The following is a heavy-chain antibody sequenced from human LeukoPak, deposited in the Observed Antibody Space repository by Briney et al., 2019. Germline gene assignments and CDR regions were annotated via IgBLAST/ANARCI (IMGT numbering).Heavy chain of an antibody. CDR2: IRYDGSNK. J-gene: IGHJ4*02. V-gene: IGHV3-30*02. CDR1: GFTFSSYG. D-gene: IGHD3-10*01. CDR3: AKDQHGSGSYGALDY. Sequence: GGSLRLSCAASGFTFSSYGMHWVRQAPGKGLEWVAFIRYDGSNKYYADSVKGRFTISRDNSKNTLYLQMNSLRAEDTAVYYCAKDQHGSGSYGALDYWGQGTLVTVSS.